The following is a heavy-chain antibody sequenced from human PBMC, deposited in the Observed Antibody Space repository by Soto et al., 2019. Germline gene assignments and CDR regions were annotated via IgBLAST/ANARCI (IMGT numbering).Heavy chain of an antibody. V-gene: IGHV3-23*01. CDR1: GFTFSSYA. J-gene: IGHJ4*02. CDR3: AKDGLELLRDYFDY. D-gene: IGHD1-7*01. Sequence: GGSMRLSSAASGFTFSSYAMSWVRQAPGKGLEWVSAISGSGGSTYYADSVKGRFTISRDNSKNTLYLQMNSLRAEDTAVYYCAKDGLELLRDYFDYWGQGTLVTVSS. CDR2: ISGSGGST.